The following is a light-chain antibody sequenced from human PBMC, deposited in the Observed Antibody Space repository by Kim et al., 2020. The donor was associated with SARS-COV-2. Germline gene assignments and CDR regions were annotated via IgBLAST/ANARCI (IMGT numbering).Light chain of an antibody. CDR1: SSDVGGQKD. J-gene: IGLJ2*01. CDR2: EVN. Sequence: GQSVTISCTGTSSDVGGQKDVSWYQQQPGKAPKRMIYEVNRRPSGVPDRFSGSKSGNTASLTVSRLQAEDEADYYCTSYGGSNNLVIGGGTKLTVL. V-gene: IGLV2-8*01. CDR3: TSYGGSNNLV.